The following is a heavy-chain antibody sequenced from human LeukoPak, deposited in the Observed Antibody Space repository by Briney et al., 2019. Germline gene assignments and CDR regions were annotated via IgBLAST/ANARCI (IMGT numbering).Heavy chain of an antibody. V-gene: IGHV1-18*01. CDR3: SRVPLRYFDWLLKPPSDY. Sequence: AASVKVSCKASGYTFSSYGISWVRQAPGQGLEWMGWISTYNGNTNYAQKVQGRVTMTTDTSTSTAHMELRSLRSDDTAVYYCSRVPLRYFDWLLKPPSDYWGQGTLVTVSS. CDR2: ISTYNGNT. J-gene: IGHJ4*02. CDR1: GYTFSSYG. D-gene: IGHD3-9*01.